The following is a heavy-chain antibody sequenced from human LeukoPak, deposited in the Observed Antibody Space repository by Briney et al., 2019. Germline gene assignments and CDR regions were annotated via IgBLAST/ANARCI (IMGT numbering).Heavy chain of an antibody. J-gene: IGHJ4*02. CDR1: GFTFSSCA. CDR3: AKTHCSSTSCYKLGIFDY. D-gene: IGHD2-2*02. Sequence: GGSLRLSCAASGFTFSSCAMSWVRQAPGKGLEWVSAISGSGGSTYYADSVKGRFTISRDNSKNTLYLQMNSLRAEDTAVYYCAKTHCSSTSCYKLGIFDYWGQGTLVTVSS. V-gene: IGHV3-23*01. CDR2: ISGSGGST.